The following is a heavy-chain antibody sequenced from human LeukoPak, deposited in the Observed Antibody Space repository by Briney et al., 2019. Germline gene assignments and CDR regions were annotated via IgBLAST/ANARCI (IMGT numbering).Heavy chain of an antibody. Sequence: PGGSLRLSCAASGFTFSSYSMNWGREAPGKGQEGGSYFSSSSSTIYYADSVKGRFTISRDNAKNSLYLQRNSLRPEDTAVYYCARGVVVVDYWGQGTLVTVSS. CDR3: ARGVVVVDY. J-gene: IGHJ4*02. CDR1: GFTFSSYS. D-gene: IGHD2-15*01. CDR2: FSSSSSTI. V-gene: IGHV3-48*01.